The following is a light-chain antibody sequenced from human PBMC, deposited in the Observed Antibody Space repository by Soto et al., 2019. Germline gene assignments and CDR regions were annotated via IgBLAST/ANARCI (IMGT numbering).Light chain of an antibody. J-gene: IGKJ1*01. CDR3: QQYGSSPRT. CDR1: QSVRSNY. Sequence: EIVLTQSPGTLSLSSGERATLSCRASQSVRSNYLAWYQQKPGQAPRLLIYGASSRATGIPDRFGGSGSGTDFTLTISRLEPEDFAVYYCQQYGSSPRTFGQGTKVEIK. CDR2: GAS. V-gene: IGKV3-20*01.